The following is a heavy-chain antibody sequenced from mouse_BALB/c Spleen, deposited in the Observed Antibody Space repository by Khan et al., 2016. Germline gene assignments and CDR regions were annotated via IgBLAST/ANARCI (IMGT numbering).Heavy chain of an antibody. J-gene: IGHJ2*01. CDR3: TRKGIFYGTYDFDS. CDR1: GYTFSDYE. V-gene: IGHV1-15*01. D-gene: IGHD2-1*01. CDR2: IDPGTGGT. Sequence: QVQLQQSGAELVRPGASVTLSCKASGYTFSDYEMHWVKQTPVHGLQWIGSIDPGTGGTAYNQKFKGQATLTAGRSSSTSYMELRSLTSEDSAVYYCTRKGIFYGTYDFDSWGQGTTLTVSS.